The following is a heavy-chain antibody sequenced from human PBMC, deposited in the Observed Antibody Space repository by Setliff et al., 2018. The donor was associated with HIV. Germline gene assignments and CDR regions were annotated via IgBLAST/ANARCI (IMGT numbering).Heavy chain of an antibody. CDR2: IYYRGST. V-gene: IGHV4-61*08. CDR1: GGSISSGGYY. CDR3: ARGQGRFSFGAQLGYYFDY. Sequence: KTSETLSLTCTVSGGSISSGGYYWSWIRQPPGKGLEWMGNIYYRGSTNYNPSLKSRVTIAVDTSKNQFSLKLSSVTAADTAVYYCARGQGRFSFGAQLGYYFDYWGQGTLVTVS. J-gene: IGHJ4*02. D-gene: IGHD5-18*01.